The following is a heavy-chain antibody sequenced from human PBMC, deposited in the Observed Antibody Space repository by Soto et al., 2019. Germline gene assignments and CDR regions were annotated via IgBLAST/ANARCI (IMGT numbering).Heavy chain of an antibody. J-gene: IGHJ4*02. D-gene: IGHD6-13*01. Sequence: GGSLRLSCAASGFTFSSYGMHWVRQAPGKGLEWVAVIGYDGSNKYYADSVKGRFTISRDNSKNTLYLQMNSLRAEDTAVYYCARAPPPIAAAADYWGQGTLVTVSS. CDR3: ARAPPPIAAAADY. CDR1: GFTFSSYG. V-gene: IGHV3-33*01. CDR2: IGYDGSNK.